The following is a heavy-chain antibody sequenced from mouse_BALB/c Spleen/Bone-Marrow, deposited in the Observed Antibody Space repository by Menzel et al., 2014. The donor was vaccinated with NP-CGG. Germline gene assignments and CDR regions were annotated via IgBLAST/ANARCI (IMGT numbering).Heavy chain of an antibody. Sequence: DVQLVESGGGLVQPGGSLKLSCAASGFDFSSYWMSWVRQAPGKGLEWIGEINPESNTINYTPSLKDKFIISRDNAKNTLYLQMSKVRSEDTALYYCARMGHYGWFAYWGQGTLVTVSA. D-gene: IGHD1-1*01. CDR1: GFDFSSYW. CDR3: ARMGHYGWFAY. V-gene: IGHV4-1*02. CDR2: INPESNTI. J-gene: IGHJ3*01.